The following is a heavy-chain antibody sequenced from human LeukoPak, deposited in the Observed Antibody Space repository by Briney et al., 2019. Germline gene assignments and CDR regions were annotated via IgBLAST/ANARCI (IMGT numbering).Heavy chain of an antibody. J-gene: IGHJ6*03. CDR1: GFTFSSYS. D-gene: IGHD5-24*01. V-gene: IGHV3-48*04. CDR3: AGVDGTFSHNYYMDV. CDR2: ITSSSSSM. Sequence: GGSLRLSCAASGFTFSSYSMNWVRQAPGKGLEWISYITSSSSSMYYADSVKGRFTISRDNAKNSLYLHMNRLRVDDTAVYYCAGVDGTFSHNYYMDVWGKGTTVTVSS.